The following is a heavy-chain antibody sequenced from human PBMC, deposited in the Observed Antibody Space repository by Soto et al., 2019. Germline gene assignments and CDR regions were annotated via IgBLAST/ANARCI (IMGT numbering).Heavy chain of an antibody. V-gene: IGHV1-69*01. CDR1: GGTFSSYA. D-gene: IGHD2-21*01. CDR2: IIPIFGTA. CDR3: ARRGDSQPAYYYYGMDV. Sequence: QVQLVQSGAEVKKPGSSVKVSCKASGGTFSSYAISWVRQAPGQGLEWMGGIIPIFGTANYAQKFQGRVTITADESTSTAYMELSSLRSEDTAVYYWARRGDSQPAYYYYGMDVWGQGTTVTVSS. J-gene: IGHJ6*02.